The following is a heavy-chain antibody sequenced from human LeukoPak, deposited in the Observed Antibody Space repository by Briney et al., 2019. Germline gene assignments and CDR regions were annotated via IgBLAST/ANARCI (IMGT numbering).Heavy chain of an antibody. CDR1: GFIVSSNY. Sequence: GGSLRLSCAASGFIVSSNYMSWVRQAPGKGLVWVSRINGDGSTTTYADSVKGRFTISRDNAKNTVYLQMNSLRAEDTAVYYCTRGGVDYWGQGTLVTVSS. CDR3: TRGGVDY. CDR2: INGDGSTT. V-gene: IGHV3-74*01. J-gene: IGHJ4*02. D-gene: IGHD3-10*01.